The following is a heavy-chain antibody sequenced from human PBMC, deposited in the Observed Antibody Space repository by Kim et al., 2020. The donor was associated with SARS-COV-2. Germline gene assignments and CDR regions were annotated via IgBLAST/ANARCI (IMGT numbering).Heavy chain of an antibody. CDR2: IIPIFGTA. D-gene: IGHD6-13*01. V-gene: IGHV1-69*13. CDR3: AIRAYSSSWYGRGPYYYGMDV. J-gene: IGHJ6*02. Sequence: SVKVSCKASGGTFSSYAISWVRQAPGQGLEWMGGIIPIFGTANYAQKFQDRVTITADESTSTAYMELSSLRSEDTAVYYCAIRAYSSSWYGRGPYYYGMDVWGQGTTVTVSS. CDR1: GGTFSSYA.